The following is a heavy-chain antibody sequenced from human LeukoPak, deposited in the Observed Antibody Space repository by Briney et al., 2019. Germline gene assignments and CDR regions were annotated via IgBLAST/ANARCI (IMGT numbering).Heavy chain of an antibody. CDR3: AAEEARYRGGNYPTWYDP. CDR2: ISGYNGNT. V-gene: IGHV1-18*01. D-gene: IGHD3-16*02. Sequence: ASVKVSCKASGYTFTSYGISWVRQAPGQGLEWMGWISGYNGNTHYAQNLQGRVTMTTDTSTSTAYMEVRSLRFDDTAVYYCAAEEARYRGGNYPTWYDPWGQGTLVTVSS. CDR1: GYTFTSYG. J-gene: IGHJ5*02.